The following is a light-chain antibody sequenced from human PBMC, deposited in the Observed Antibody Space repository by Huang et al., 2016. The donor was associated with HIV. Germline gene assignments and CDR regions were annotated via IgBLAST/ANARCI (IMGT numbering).Light chain of an antibody. Sequence: EIVLTQSPGTLSLSPGERATLSCRASQSVSSSYLAWYQQKPGQAPRVLSYGASSRATGIPDRFSGSGSGTDFTLTISRLEPEDFAVYYCQQYGSSPWTFGQGTKVEIK. V-gene: IGKV3-20*01. CDR3: QQYGSSPWT. CDR2: GAS. CDR1: QSVSSSY. J-gene: IGKJ1*01.